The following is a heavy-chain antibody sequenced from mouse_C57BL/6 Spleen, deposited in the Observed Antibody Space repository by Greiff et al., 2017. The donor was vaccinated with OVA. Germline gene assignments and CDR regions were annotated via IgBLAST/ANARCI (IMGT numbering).Heavy chain of an antibody. CDR3: ARHLLEWDEYAMDY. Sequence: EVHLVESGGGLVKPGGSLKLSCAASGFTFSSYPLSWVRQTPEKGLEWVATISGGGGNTYYPDSVKGRFTISRYNAKNTLYLQMSSLRSEDTSLYYCARHLLEWDEYAMDYWGQGTSVTGSS. D-gene: IGHD4-1*01. CDR2: ISGGGGNT. J-gene: IGHJ4*01. V-gene: IGHV5-9*01. CDR1: GFTFSSYP.